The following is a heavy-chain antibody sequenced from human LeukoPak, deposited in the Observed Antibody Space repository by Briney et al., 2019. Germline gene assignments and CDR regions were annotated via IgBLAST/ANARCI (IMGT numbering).Heavy chain of an antibody. CDR1: AFTFSSYA. CDR3: AKDTYYYDSSGYYGTFDY. CDR2: ITDSGGGT. D-gene: IGHD3-22*01. J-gene: IGHJ4*02. V-gene: IGHV3-23*01. Sequence: GGSLRLSCAASAFTFSSYAMTWVRQAPGKGLEWVSSITDSGGGTFYADSVKGRFTISRDNSKSTLYLQMNSLRAEDTAVYYCAKDTYYYDSSGYYGTFDYWGQGTLVTVSS.